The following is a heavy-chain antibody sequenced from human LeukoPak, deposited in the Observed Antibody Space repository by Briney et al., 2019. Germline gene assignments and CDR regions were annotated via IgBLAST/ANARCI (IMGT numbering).Heavy chain of an antibody. CDR2: IYYSGST. D-gene: IGHD6-19*01. CDR3: ARHHGSGWYGY. CDR1: GGSISSYY. Sequence: SETLSLTCTVSGGSISSYYWSWIRQPPGKGLEWIGYIYYSGSTNYNPSLKSRVTISVDTSKNQFSLKLSPVTAADTAVYYCARHHGSGWYGYWGQGTLVTVSS. J-gene: IGHJ4*02. V-gene: IGHV4-59*08.